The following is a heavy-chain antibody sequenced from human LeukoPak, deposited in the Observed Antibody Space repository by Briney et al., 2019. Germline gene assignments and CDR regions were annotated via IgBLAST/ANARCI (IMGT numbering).Heavy chain of an antibody. CDR2: INPSGGST. V-gene: IGHV1-46*01. J-gene: IGHJ4*02. CDR3: ARGPPVYSGYEPDDY. CDR1: GYTFTSYY. D-gene: IGHD5-12*01. Sequence: ASVKVSCKASGYTFTSYYMHWVRQAPGQGLEWMGIINPSGGSTSYAQKFQGRVTMTRGTSTSTVYMELSSLRSEDTAVYYCARGPPVYSGYEPDDYWGQGTLVTVSS.